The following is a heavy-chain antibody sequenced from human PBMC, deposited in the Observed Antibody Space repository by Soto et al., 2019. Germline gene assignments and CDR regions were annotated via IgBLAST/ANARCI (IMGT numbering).Heavy chain of an antibody. D-gene: IGHD6-13*01. Sequence: SETLSLTCTVSGGSISSSDYYWGWIRQPPGKGLEWIGSMYRSGSTYYNPSLKSRITISVDTSKNQFSLKLSSVTAADTAVYYCARHAAAAGLHLFDYWGQGTQVTVSS. CDR3: ARHAAAAGLHLFDY. V-gene: IGHV4-39*01. J-gene: IGHJ4*02. CDR2: MYRSGST. CDR1: GGSISSSDYY.